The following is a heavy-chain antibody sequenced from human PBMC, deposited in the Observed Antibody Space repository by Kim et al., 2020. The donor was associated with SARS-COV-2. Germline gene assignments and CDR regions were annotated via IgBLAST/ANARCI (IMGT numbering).Heavy chain of an antibody. J-gene: IGHJ4*02. CDR2: ISYDGNNI. CDR1: GFTFRSYG. V-gene: IGHV3-30*03. CDR3: ATDRHVSSGWFPDY. D-gene: IGHD6-19*01. Sequence: GGSLRLSCAASGFTFRSYGIHWVRQAPGKGLEWVAVISYDGNNIYYGDFVKGRFTISRDNSKNTLFLQMNSLRPEDTAVYYCATDRHVSSGWFPDYWGQGTLVTVSS.